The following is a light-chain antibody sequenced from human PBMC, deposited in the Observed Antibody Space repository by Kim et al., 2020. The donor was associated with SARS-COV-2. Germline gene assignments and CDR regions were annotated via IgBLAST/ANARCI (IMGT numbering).Light chain of an antibody. CDR1: QDISNY. V-gene: IGKV1-33*01. Sequence: DIQMTQSPSSLSASVGDRVTITCQASQDISNYLNWYQQKPGKAPKLLIYDASNLETGVPSRFSGSGSGTDFTFTISSLQPEDIATYYCQQYDIGLTCGGGTKVDIK. CDR3: QQYDIGLT. J-gene: IGKJ4*01. CDR2: DAS.